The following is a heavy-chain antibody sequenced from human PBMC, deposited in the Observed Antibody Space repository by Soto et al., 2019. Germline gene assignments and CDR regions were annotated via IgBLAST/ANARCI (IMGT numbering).Heavy chain of an antibody. CDR2: SRNKVNSYTT. D-gene: IGHD6-19*01. CDR1: GFTFSDHY. J-gene: IGHJ6*02. Sequence: PGGSLRLSCAASGFTFSDHYMDWVRQAPGKGLEWVGRSRNKVNSYTTEYAASVKGRFTISRDDSKNSLYLHMNSLKTEDTAVYYCTRGAEGLTGAGSLNYYYPMDVWGQGTTVTVSS. V-gene: IGHV3-72*01. CDR3: TRGAEGLTGAGSLNYYYPMDV.